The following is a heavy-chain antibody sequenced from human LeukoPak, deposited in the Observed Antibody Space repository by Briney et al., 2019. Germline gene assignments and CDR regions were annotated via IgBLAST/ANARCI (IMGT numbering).Heavy chain of an antibody. CDR2: IYYSGST. CDR1: GGSISSYY. D-gene: IGHD4-23*01. J-gene: IGHJ3*02. Sequence: PSETLSLTCTVSGGSISSYYWSWIRQPPGKGLEWIGYIYYSGSTNYNPSLKSRVTISVDTSKNQFSLKLSSVTAADTAVYYCARDDYGGPNDAFDIWGQGTMVTVSS. V-gene: IGHV4-59*01. CDR3: ARDDYGGPNDAFDI.